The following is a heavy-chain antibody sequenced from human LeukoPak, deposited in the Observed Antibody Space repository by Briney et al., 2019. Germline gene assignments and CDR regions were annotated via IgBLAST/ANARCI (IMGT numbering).Heavy chain of an antibody. V-gene: IGHV4-30-4*01. CDR1: GGSISSGDYY. D-gene: IGHD6-13*01. CDR2: IYYSGST. CDR3: ASYHLYSSSYYK. Sequence: PSETLSLTCTVSGGSISSGDYYWSWIRQPPGKGLEWIGYIYYSGSTYYNPSLKSRVIISVDTSKNQFSLKLSSVTAADTAVYYCASYHLYSSSYYKWGQGTLVTVSS. J-gene: IGHJ4*02.